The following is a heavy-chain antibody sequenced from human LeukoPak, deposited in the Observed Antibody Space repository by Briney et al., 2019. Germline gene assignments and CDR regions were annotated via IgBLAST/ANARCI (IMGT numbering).Heavy chain of an antibody. CDR3: ARDGQFIGPLY. CDR2: MSDGRST. Sequence: PGGSLRLSCTASGFTFTTYGMHWVRQAPGKGLVWVSRMSDGRSTYADSVKGRFTISRDTAKNTLYLQMNSLRAEDTAVYYCARDGQFIGPLYWGQGTLFTVSS. V-gene: IGHV3-74*01. D-gene: IGHD5-24*01. J-gene: IGHJ4*02. CDR1: GFTFTTYG.